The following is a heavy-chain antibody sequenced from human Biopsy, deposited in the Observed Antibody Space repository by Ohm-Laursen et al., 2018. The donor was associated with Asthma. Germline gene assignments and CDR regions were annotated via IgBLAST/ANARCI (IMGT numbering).Heavy chain of an antibody. CDR3: ARGPELDV. J-gene: IGHJ6*02. V-gene: IGHV4-39*07. Sequence: GTLSLTCSVSGGSISNGNYYWGWIRQSPGKGLEWIGETNERGVTNNNPSLKSRVIISIDTYWNRVSLKLTSVTAADTAVYYCARGPELDVWGQGTTVTVSS. CDR1: GGSISNGNYY. CDR2: TNERGVT.